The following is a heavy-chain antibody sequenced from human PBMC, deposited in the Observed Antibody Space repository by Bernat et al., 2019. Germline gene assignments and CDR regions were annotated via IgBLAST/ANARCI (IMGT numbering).Heavy chain of an antibody. V-gene: IGHV3-23*01. Sequence: EVQLLESGGGLVQPGGSLRLSCSASGLPLRSFAVHWVRQAPGKGLEWVSGISGNGYSTYYADSVRGRFTISRDSSKDTLYLQMNSLRPEDTAVYYCAKGVSAGSTHFKWSGMDVWGQGTTVTVSS. CDR3: AKGVSAGSTHFKWSGMDV. J-gene: IGHJ6*02. CDR1: GLPLRSFA. CDR2: ISGNGYST. D-gene: IGHD3-3*02.